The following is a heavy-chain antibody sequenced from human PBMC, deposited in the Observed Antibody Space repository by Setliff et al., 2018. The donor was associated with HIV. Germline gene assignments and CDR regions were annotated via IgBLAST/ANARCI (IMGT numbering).Heavy chain of an antibody. CDR2: IYYNGDT. V-gene: IGHV4-39*01. Sequence: SETLSLTCTVSGGFVSRSSYYWGWIRQPRGKRLEWIGTIYYNGDTQYNPSFKSRVIMSVDTSKNQFSLRLISVTAADTAVYYCVRLEATRPPRGLDYRGPGTLVTVSS. J-gene: IGHJ4*02. D-gene: IGHD6-6*01. CDR3: VRLEATRPPRGLDY. CDR1: GGFVSRSSYY.